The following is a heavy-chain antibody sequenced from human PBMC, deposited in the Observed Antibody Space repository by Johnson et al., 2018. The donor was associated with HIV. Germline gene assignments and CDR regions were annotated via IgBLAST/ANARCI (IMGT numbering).Heavy chain of an antibody. D-gene: IGHD3-3*01. Sequence: QVQLVESGGGVVQPGGSLRLSCAASGFTFSSYGMHWVRQAPGKGLEWVAFIRYDGSNKYYADSVEGRFTLYRDISKNALYLQMNSRRAEDTAVYYCARGGGWAYDFGSGPPGAFDIWGQGTMVTVSS. J-gene: IGHJ3*02. CDR2: IRYDGSNK. V-gene: IGHV3-30*02. CDR3: ARGGGWAYDFGSGPPGAFDI. CDR1: GFTFSSYG.